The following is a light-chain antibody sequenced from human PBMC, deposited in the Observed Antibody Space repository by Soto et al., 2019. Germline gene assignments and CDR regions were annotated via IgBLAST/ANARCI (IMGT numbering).Light chain of an antibody. CDR1: QVFNNY. V-gene: IGKV1-27*01. Sequence: DIQMTQSPSSLSASVGDRVTITCRASQVFNNYLAWYQQKPGKVPKLLISATSTLQSGVPSRFSGSGSGTDFTLTIASLQPEDGETYYCQRYNSVPPAFGQGTKVEIK. CDR3: QRYNSVPPA. J-gene: IGKJ1*01. CDR2: ATS.